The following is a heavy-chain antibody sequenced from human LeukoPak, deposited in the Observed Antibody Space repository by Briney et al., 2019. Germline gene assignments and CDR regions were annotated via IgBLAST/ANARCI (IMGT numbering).Heavy chain of an antibody. CDR1: GGSFSGYY. J-gene: IGHJ4*02. V-gene: IGHV4-34*01. D-gene: IGHD6-13*01. Sequence: SETLSLTCAVYGGSFSGYYWSWIRPPPGKGLEWIGEINHSGSTNYNPSLKRRVTISVDTSKNQFSLKLSSVTAADTAVYYCARGRYAAAGIGYWGQGTLVTVSS. CDR3: ARGRYAAAGIGY. CDR2: INHSGST.